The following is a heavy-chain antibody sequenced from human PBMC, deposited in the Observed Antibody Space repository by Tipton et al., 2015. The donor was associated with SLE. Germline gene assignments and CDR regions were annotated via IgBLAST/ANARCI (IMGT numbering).Heavy chain of an antibody. CDR2: IIHSGVT. D-gene: IGHD2/OR15-2a*01. V-gene: IGHV4-34*12. Sequence: GLVKPSQTLSLSCAVSGGSFNGYFWTWIRQPPGKGLEWIAEIIHSGVTNYNPSLRSRVTISVDMSKSQVSLKLSSVTAADTAVYYCAGDLIGYFQHWGQGTLVTVSS. CDR3: AGDLIGYFQH. J-gene: IGHJ1*01. CDR1: GGSFNGYF.